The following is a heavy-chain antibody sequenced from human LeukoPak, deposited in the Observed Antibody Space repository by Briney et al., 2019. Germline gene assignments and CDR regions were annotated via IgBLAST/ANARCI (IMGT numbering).Heavy chain of an antibody. D-gene: IGHD3-10*01. Sequence: SETLSLTCTVSDASISTYYWSWIRQPPGKGLEWIGYIYYPYYSGSTNYNPSLKSRVTISVDTSKNQFSLKLSSVTAADTAVYFCARGPGYYGSGLLMDVWGKGTTVTISS. CDR1: DASISTYY. V-gene: IGHV4-59*01. CDR3: ARGPGYYGSGLLMDV. J-gene: IGHJ6*03. CDR2: IYYPYYSGST.